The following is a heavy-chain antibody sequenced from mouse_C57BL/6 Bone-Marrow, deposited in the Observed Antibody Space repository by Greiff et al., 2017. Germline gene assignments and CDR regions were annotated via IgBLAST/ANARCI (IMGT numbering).Heavy chain of an antibody. Sequence: EVQRVESGGGLVKPGGSLKLSCAASGFTFSSYTMSWVRQTPEKRLEWVATISGGGGNTYYPDSVKGRFTISRDNAKNTLYLQMSSLKSEDTSWYYCARHDYDVAYWGQGTLVTVSA. CDR1: GFTFSSYT. CDR3: ARHDYDVAY. J-gene: IGHJ3*01. V-gene: IGHV5-9*01. CDR2: ISGGGGNT. D-gene: IGHD2-4*01.